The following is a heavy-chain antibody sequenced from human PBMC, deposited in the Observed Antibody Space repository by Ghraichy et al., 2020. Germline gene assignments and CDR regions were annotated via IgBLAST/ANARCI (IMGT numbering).Heavy chain of an antibody. CDR3: AGGVTTEY. J-gene: IGHJ4*01. Sequence: GGSLRLSCAASGFTFDDYAMHWVRQAPGKGLEWVSGISWNSGSIGYADSVKGRFTISRDNAKNSLYLQMNSLRAEDTALYYCAGGVTTEYWSHGTLVIGTS. CDR1: GFTFDDYA. D-gene: IGHD4-17*01. CDR2: ISWNSGSI. V-gene: IGHV3-9*01.